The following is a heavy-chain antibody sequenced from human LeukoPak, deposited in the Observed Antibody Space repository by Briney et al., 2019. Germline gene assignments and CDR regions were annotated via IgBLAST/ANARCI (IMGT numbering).Heavy chain of an antibody. CDR3: ARGSPVGDS. CDR2: IYYSGSP. J-gene: IGHJ5*01. Sequence: SETLSLTCTVSGGSISNNNYYWAWLRQPPGKGLECIGSIYYSGSPYYNPSLKSRVTISVDTSKNYFYLKLNSVTAADTAVYYCARGSPVGDSWGQGTLVTVSS. V-gene: IGHV4-39*02. CDR1: GGSISNNNYY.